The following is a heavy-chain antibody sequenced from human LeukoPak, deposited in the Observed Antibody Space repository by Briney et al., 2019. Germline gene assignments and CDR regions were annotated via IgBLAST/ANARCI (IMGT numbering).Heavy chain of an antibody. Sequence: SETLSLTCTVSGGSMSSYYWSWIRQHPGKGLEWIGYIYYSGGTYYNPSLKSRVTISVDTSKNQFSLKLSSVTAADTAVYYCARVEQQPYYYYYGMDVWGQGTTVTVSS. D-gene: IGHD6-13*01. CDR2: IYYSGGT. V-gene: IGHV4-59*06. J-gene: IGHJ6*02. CDR1: GGSMSSYY. CDR3: ARVEQQPYYYYYGMDV.